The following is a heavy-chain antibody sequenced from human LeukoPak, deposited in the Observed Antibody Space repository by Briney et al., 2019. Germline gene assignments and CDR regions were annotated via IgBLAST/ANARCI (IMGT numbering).Heavy chain of an antibody. CDR2: IYSGGST. J-gene: IGHJ3*02. D-gene: IGHD3-22*01. CDR3: ARAYEGYYYDSSGSPAGADAFDI. CDR1: GFTVSSNY. V-gene: IGHV3-66*01. Sequence: GGSLRLSCAASGFTVSSNYMSWVRQAPGKGLEWVSVIYSGGSTYYADSVKGRFTISRDNSKNTLYLQMNSLRAEDTAVYYCARAYEGYYYDSSGSPAGADAFDIWGQGTMVTVSS.